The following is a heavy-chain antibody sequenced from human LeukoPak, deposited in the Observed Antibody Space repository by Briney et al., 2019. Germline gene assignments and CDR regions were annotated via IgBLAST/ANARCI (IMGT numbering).Heavy chain of an antibody. CDR1: GFTFSSYS. J-gene: IGHJ6*03. Sequence: GGSLRLSCAASGFTFSSYSMNWVRQAPGKGLEWVSSISSSSSYIYYADSVKGRFTISRDNAKNSLYLQMNSLRAEDTAVYYCARDFFAPGIPAANYMDVWGKGTTVTVSS. CDR2: ISSSSSYI. CDR3: ARDFFAPGIPAANYMDV. D-gene: IGHD6-13*01. V-gene: IGHV3-21*01.